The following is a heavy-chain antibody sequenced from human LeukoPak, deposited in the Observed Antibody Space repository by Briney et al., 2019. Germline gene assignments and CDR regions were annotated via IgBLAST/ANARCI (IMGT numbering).Heavy chain of an antibody. CDR2: ISSSRRYI. Sequence: GGSLRLSCAASGDTFSSYSMNWVRQAPGRGLEGVSPISSSRRYIYYADSEKGGFTISRDNAKNSLYLQMNSVRDEDTGVYYCASTAGTGYWGQGTLDTVSS. CDR3: ASTAGTGY. J-gene: IGHJ4*02. V-gene: IGHV3-21*01. D-gene: IGHD6-19*01. CDR1: GDTFSSYS.